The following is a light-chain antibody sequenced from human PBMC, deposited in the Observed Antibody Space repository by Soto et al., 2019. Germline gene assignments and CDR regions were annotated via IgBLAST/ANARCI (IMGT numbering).Light chain of an antibody. CDR3: QQFGSSLYT. Sequence: ETVLTQSPGTLSLSPGERATLSCRTSQSVSNSYLAWYQQKPGQAPRLLIYDASSWAPGIPDRFSGSGSGTDFTLTIRRLEPEDFAVFYCQQFGSSLYTFGQGTKLEIK. CDR1: QSVSNSY. CDR2: DAS. J-gene: IGKJ2*01. V-gene: IGKV3-20*01.